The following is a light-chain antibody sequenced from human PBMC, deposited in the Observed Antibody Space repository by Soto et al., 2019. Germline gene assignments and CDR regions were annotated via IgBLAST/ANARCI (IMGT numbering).Light chain of an antibody. CDR1: ESVSIN. V-gene: IGKV3-11*01. J-gene: IGKJ4*01. CDR3: QQRSNWPT. Sequence: LVMTQSPDTLSVSSGDRATLSCRASESVSINLAWYQQKPGQAPRILIYAASTRVTGIPARLSGSGSGTDFTLTISSIEPEDSAVYYCQQRSNWPTFGGGTKVDIK. CDR2: AAS.